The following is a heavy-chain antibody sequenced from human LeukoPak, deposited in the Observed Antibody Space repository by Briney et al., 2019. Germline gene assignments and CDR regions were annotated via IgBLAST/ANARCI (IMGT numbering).Heavy chain of an antibody. CDR1: GFTFNRYW. Sequence: PGGSLRLSCAASGFTFNRYWMHWVRQAPGKGLVWVSCIKSDGSSSTYADSVKGRFTISRDNAKNSLYLQMNSLRAEDTAVYYCVRDLDLGGYSSFEYWGQGTLVTVSS. D-gene: IGHD4-23*01. V-gene: IGHV3-74*01. CDR3: VRDLDLGGYSSFEY. J-gene: IGHJ4*02. CDR2: IKSDGSSS.